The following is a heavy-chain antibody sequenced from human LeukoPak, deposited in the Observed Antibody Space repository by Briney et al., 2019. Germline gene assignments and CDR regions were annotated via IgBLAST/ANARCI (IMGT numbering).Heavy chain of an antibody. CDR3: ARQTLGYCSSTSCYSEYFQH. D-gene: IGHD2-2*02. J-gene: IGHJ1*01. V-gene: IGHV4-59*01. CDR2: IYYSGST. CDR1: GGSIRSYY. Sequence: SETLSLTXTVSGGSIRSYYWSWIRQPPGKGLEWMGYIYYSGSTNYNPSLKSRVTISVDTPKNQFSLKLSSVTAADTAVYYCARQTLGYCSSTSCYSEYFQHWGQGTLVTVSS.